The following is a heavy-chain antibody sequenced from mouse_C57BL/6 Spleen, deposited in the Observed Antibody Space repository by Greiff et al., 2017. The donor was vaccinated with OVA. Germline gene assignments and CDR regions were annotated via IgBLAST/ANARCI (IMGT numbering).Heavy chain of an antibody. Sequence: EVQLQQSGPELVKPGASVKISCKASGYSFTDYNMNWVKQSNGKSLEWIGVINPNYGTTSYNQKFKGKATLTADQSSSTAYMQLNSLTSEDSAVYYCSRRLLGEYDVGYYFDYWGQGTTLTVSS. V-gene: IGHV1-39*01. CDR2: INPNYGTT. CDR3: SRRLLGEYDVGYYFDY. D-gene: IGHD2-12*01. J-gene: IGHJ2*01. CDR1: GYSFTDYN.